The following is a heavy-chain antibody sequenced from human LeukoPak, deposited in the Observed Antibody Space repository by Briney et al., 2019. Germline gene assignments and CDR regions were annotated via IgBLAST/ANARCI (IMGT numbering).Heavy chain of an antibody. Sequence: ASVKLSCKASGYTFTGYYMHWVRRAPGQGLEWMGWINPNSGATNYPQRFQGRVTMTGDTSISTAYMELSSLRSDDTAVYYCARGEVDSSGWDCFHFWGQGTLVTVSS. CDR1: GYTFTGYY. CDR2: INPNSGAT. CDR3: ARGEVDSSGWDCFHF. V-gene: IGHV1-2*02. D-gene: IGHD6-19*01. J-gene: IGHJ4*02.